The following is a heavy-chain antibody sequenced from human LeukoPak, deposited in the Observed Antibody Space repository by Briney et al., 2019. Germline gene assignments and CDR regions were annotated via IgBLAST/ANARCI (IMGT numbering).Heavy chain of an antibody. CDR2: IYYSGST. CDR1: GGSISSGDYY. J-gene: IGHJ4*02. CDR3: ARLADYYDSSGYCLPYFDY. V-gene: IGHV4-30-4*01. Sequence: SETLSLTCTVSGGSISSGDYYWSWIRQPPGKGLEWIGYIYYSGSTYYNPSLKSRVTISVDTSKNQFSLKLSSVTAADTAVYYCARLADYYDSSGYCLPYFDYWGQGTLVTVSS. D-gene: IGHD3-22*01.